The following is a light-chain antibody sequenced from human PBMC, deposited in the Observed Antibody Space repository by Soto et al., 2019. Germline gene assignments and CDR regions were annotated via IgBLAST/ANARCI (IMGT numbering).Light chain of an antibody. Sequence: DIQMTQSPSTLSASLGDGVTITFRASQSISSWLAWYQQKPGKAPKLLIYKASSLESGVPSRFSGSGSGTEFTLTISSLQPDDFATYYYQQYNSYSRTFGQGTKVDI. CDR2: KAS. CDR1: QSISSW. V-gene: IGKV1-5*03. CDR3: QQYNSYSRT. J-gene: IGKJ1*01.